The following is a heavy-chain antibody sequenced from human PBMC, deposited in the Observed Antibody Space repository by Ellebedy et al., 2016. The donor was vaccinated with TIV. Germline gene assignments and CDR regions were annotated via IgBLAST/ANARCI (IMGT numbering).Heavy chain of an antibody. CDR3: AHSDYGIGTFDY. CDR2: IFSNDQK. CDR1: GFPLSNAYMG. D-gene: IGHD4-17*01. Sequence: SGPTLVKPTETLTLTCTVSGFPLSNAYMGVSWIRQPPGKALEWLAHIFSNDQKSYSTSLNRRLTLSKDTSRSQVVLMMTNMDPVDTATYYCAHSDYGIGTFDYWGQGTLVTVST. V-gene: IGHV2-26*01. J-gene: IGHJ4*02.